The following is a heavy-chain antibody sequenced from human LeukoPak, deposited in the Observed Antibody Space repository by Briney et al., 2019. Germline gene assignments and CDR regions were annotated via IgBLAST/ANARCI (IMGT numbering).Heavy chain of an antibody. CDR2: MNPNSGNK. V-gene: IGHV1-8*01. CDR3: ARGPQWRGDYYYMDV. Sequence: ASVTVSCTASGYSFTNFDINWVRQAPGQGREWMGWMNPNSGNKGYAQKFQGRVTMTMNTSITTAYMELSSLRSEDTAVYYCARGPQWRGDYYYMDVWGRGTTVTVSS. J-gene: IGHJ6*03. CDR1: GYSFTNFD. D-gene: IGHD6-19*01.